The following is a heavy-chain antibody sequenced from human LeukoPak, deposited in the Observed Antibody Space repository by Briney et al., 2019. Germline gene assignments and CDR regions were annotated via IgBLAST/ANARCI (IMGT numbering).Heavy chain of an antibody. CDR1: GFTFSNYW. Sequence: PGGSLRLSCEGSGFTFSNYWMGWVRQAPGKGLQWVANIKTDGSEKYYVDSVKGRFTISRDNAKNSLYLQMNSLRAEDTAVYYCARGLGVRYFDWFEDVDTAVGDWGQGTLVTVSS. CDR3: ARGLGVRYFDWFEDVDTAVGD. CDR2: IKTDGSEK. V-gene: IGHV3-7*01. D-gene: IGHD3-9*01. J-gene: IGHJ4*02.